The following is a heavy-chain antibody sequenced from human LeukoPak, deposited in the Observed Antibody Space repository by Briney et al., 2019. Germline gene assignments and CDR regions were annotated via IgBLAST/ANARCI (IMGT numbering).Heavy chain of an antibody. CDR3: ARTPENWNYPGLDY. D-gene: IGHD1-7*01. Sequence: SETLSLTCAVYGGSFSGYYWSWIRQPPGKGLEWIGEINHSGSTNYNPSLKSRVTISVDTSKNQFSLKLSSVTAADTAVYYCARTPENWNYPGLDYWGQGTLVTVSS. CDR2: INHSGST. J-gene: IGHJ4*01. V-gene: IGHV4-34*01. CDR1: GGSFSGYY.